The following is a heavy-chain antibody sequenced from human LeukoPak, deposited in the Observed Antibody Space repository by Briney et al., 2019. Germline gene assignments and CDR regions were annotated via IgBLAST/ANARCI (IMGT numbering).Heavy chain of an antibody. J-gene: IGHJ4*02. D-gene: IGHD2-15*01. CDR2: INPNSGGT. Sequence: ASVKVSCKASGYTFTGYYMHWVRQAPGQELEWMGWINPNSGGTNYAQKFQGRVTMTRDTSISTAYMELSRLRSDDTAVYYCAGEKPYCSGGSCYASFDYWGQGTLVTVSS. CDR1: GYTFTGYY. V-gene: IGHV1-2*02. CDR3: AGEKPYCSGGSCYASFDY.